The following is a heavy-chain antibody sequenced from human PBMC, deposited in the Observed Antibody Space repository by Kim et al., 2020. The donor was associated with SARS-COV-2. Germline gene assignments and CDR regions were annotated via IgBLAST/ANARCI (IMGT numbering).Heavy chain of an antibody. Sequence: GGSLRLSCAASGFTLSGSTVHWVRQAPGKGLEWVARIRHNANSNATADSVSVQFRISIASADSTHSLHIHILSPKTTATYFYSRSRVTSISGALYY. CDR1: GFTLSGST. V-gene: IGHV3-73*01. CDR3: SRVTSISGALYY. CDR2: IRHNANSNAT. J-gene: IGHJ6*01. D-gene: IGHD2-21*01.